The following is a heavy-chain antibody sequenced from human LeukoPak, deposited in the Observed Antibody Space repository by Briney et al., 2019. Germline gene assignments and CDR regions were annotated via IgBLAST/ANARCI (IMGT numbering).Heavy chain of an antibody. CDR2: IYSSGNS. J-gene: IGHJ5*02. V-gene: IGHV4-39*02. D-gene: IGHD3-16*01. CDR3: TRRGIWDLQIGNWFDP. CDR1: RDSITTNSYW. Sequence: SETLSLTCSIYRDSITTNSYWWGWIRQSPGKGLQWIASIYSSGNSYYNPSLKSRATISPDTSKSHHYLRLTSEATLHAADQHGTRRGIWDLQIGNWFDPWGQGILVTVSS.